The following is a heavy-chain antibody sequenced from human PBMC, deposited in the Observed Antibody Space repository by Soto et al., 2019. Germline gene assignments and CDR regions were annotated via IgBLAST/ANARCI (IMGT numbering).Heavy chain of an antibody. CDR3: ARTYECAKSDCYRAFDI. Sequence: WETLSLSCAVSGFTFTSYAMHWVRQAPGTGPEWVAATSSDGTDNVYADSVSGRFTISRDNSKNTLYLQMNSLRSEDAAVYYCARTYECAKSDCYRAFDIWGQGTMVTVSS. CDR1: GFTFTSYA. D-gene: IGHD2-21*02. J-gene: IGHJ3*02. V-gene: IGHV3-30*04. CDR2: TSSDGTDN.